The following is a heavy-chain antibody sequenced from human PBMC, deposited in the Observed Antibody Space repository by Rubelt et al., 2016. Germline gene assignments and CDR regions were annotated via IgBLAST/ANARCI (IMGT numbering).Heavy chain of an antibody. Sequence: EVQLVESGGGFVQPGGSLRLSCAASGFTFSSYAMSWVRQAPGKGLEWVSRINSDVSITNDADSVRGRFTISRDNAKNTLYLQMNSLRPEDTAVYYCARGSGYYTFDFWGQGTLVTVSS. CDR2: INSDVSIT. J-gene: IGHJ4*02. CDR3: ARGSGYYTFDF. D-gene: IGHD3-3*01. V-gene: IGHV3-74*02. CDR1: GFTFSSYA.